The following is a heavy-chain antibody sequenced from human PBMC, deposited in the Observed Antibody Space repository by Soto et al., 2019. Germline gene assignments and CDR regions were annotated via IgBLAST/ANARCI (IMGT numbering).Heavy chain of an antibody. D-gene: IGHD2-2*01. J-gene: IGHJ6*03. Sequence: GGSLRLSCAASGFTVSSNYMSWVRQAPGKGLEWVSVIYSGGSTYYADSVKGRFTISRDNSKNTLYLQMNSLRAEDTAVYYCARAGYQLLFHYYYYMDVWGKGTTVTVSS. CDR3: ARAGYQLLFHYYYYMDV. CDR2: IYSGGST. CDR1: GFTVSSNY. V-gene: IGHV3-66*01.